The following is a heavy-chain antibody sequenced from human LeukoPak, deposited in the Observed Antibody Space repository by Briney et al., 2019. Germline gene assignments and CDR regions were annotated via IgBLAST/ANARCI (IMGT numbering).Heavy chain of an antibody. CDR3: ARGRGTTMVRGVITNYFDL. J-gene: IGHJ2*01. CDR2: IDTNSGGT. V-gene: IGHV1-2*02. Sequence: ASVKVSCKASGYTFTAHYIHWVRQAPGQGLEWMGWIDTNSGGTNYAQKFLGSVTMTGDTSINTTFMELSRLRSDDTAIYYCARGRGTTMVRGVITNYFDLWGRGSLVTV. CDR1: GYTFTAHY. D-gene: IGHD3-10*01.